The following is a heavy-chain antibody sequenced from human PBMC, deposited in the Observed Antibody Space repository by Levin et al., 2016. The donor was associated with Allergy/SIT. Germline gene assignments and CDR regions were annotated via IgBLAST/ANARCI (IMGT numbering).Heavy chain of an antibody. CDR1: GYTFTSYG. CDR3: AREFTRVGATRGGWFDP. Sequence: SVKVSCKASGYTFTSYGISWVRQAPGQGLEWMGRIIPILGIANYAQKFQGRVTITADKSTSTAYMELSSLRSEDTAVYYCAREFTRVGATRGGWFDPWGQGTLVTVSS. J-gene: IGHJ5*02. D-gene: IGHD1-26*01. V-gene: IGHV1-69*04. CDR2: IIPILGIA.